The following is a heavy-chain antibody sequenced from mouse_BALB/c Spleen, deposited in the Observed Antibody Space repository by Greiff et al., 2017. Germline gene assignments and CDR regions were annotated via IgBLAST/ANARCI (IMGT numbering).Heavy chain of an antibody. CDR1: GFTFTNYW. Sequence: EVKVVESGGGLVQPGGSMKLSCVASGFTFTNYWMNWVRQSPEKGLEWVAEIRLKSNNYATHYAESVKGKFTISRDDSKSSVYLQMNNLSAEDTGIYYCTRDAMDYWGQGTSVTVSA. J-gene: IGHJ4*01. CDR2: IRLKSNNYAT. CDR3: TRDAMDY. V-gene: IGHV6-6*02.